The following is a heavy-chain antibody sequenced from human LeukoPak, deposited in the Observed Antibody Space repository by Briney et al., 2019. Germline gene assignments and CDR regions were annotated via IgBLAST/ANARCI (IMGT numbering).Heavy chain of an antibody. Sequence: ASVKVSCKASGYTFTSYGISWVRQAPGQGLEWMGWISAYNGDTKYALNLQGRATMTTDTSTSTAYMELRSLRSDDTAVYYCARQLRWDQYYFDYWGQGTLVTVPS. V-gene: IGHV1-18*01. D-gene: IGHD4-23*01. CDR2: ISAYNGDT. CDR3: ARQLRWDQYYFDY. CDR1: GYTFTSYG. J-gene: IGHJ4*02.